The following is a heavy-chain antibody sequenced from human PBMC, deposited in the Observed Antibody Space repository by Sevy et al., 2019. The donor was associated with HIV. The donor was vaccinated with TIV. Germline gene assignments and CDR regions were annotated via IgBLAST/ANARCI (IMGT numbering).Heavy chain of an antibody. D-gene: IGHD2-2*01. Sequence: SETLSLTCTVSGGSISSGSYYWSWIRQPAGKGLEWIGRIYTSGSTNYNPSLKSRVTISVDTSKNQFSLKLSCVTAADTAVYYCARDREGEPRYCSSTSCYYYYYYYYMDVWGKGTTVTVSS. V-gene: IGHV4-61*02. J-gene: IGHJ6*03. CDR2: IYTSGST. CDR3: ARDREGEPRYCSSTSCYYYYYYYYMDV. CDR1: GGSISSGSYY.